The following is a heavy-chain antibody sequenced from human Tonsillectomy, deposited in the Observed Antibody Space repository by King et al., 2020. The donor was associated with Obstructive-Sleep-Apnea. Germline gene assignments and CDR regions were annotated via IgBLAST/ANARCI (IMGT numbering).Heavy chain of an antibody. V-gene: IGHV3-23*04. D-gene: IGHD6-19*01. CDR1: GFTFSSYA. J-gene: IGHJ4*02. Sequence: VQLVESGGGLVQPGGSLRLSCAASGFTFSSYAMSWVRQAPGKGLEWVSGISGSGGSTSYADSVKGRFTISRDNSKNTRYLQMNSLRAEDTAVYYCAKDRKNIAVAGTDLWGQGTLVTVSS. CDR2: ISGSGGST. CDR3: AKDRKNIAVAGTDL.